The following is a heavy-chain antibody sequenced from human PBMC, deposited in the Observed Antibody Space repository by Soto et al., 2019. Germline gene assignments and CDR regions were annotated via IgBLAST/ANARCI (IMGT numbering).Heavy chain of an antibody. Sequence: QVQLVQSGAEVKKPGASVKVSCKAAGYTLSTYGVSWVRQAPGQGLEWVGWISAYNDHTNYAQKFQGRVTMITDTSTITAYMELRSLRSDDTAVYYCARGTYFDYWGQGTLVTVSS. CDR3: ARGTYFDY. J-gene: IGHJ4*02. V-gene: IGHV1-18*01. D-gene: IGHD1-1*01. CDR2: ISAYNDHT. CDR1: GYTLSTYG.